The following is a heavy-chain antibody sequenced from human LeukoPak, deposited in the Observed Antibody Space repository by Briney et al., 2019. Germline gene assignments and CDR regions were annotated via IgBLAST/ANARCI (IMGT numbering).Heavy chain of an antibody. D-gene: IGHD3-16*01. V-gene: IGHV3-21*01. CDR2: ISSSSSYI. J-gene: IGHJ4*02. CDR3: ARDLPGGECLDY. Sequence: GSLRLSCAASGFTFSSYSMNWVRQAPGEGLGWVSSISSSSSYIYYADSVKGRFTISRDNAKNSLYLQMNSLRAEYTAVYYCARDLPGGECLDYWGQGTLVTVSS. CDR1: GFTFSSYS.